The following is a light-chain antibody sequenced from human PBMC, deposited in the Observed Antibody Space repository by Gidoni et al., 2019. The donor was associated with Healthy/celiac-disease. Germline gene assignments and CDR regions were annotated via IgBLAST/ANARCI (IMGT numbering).Light chain of an antibody. V-gene: IGKV3-11*01. CDR1: QRVSSY. Sequence: EIVFTQSPATLSLPPGERATLSCRASQRVSSYLAWYQQKPGQAPRLLIYDASNRATGIPARFSGSGSGTDFTLTISSLEPEDFAVYYCQQRSNWPYTFGQGTKLEIK. CDR2: DAS. CDR3: QQRSNWPYT. J-gene: IGKJ2*01.